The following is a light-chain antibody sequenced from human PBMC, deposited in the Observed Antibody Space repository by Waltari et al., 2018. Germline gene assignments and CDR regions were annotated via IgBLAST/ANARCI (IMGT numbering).Light chain of an antibody. J-gene: IGKJ1*01. V-gene: IGKV3-20*01. CDR2: GVS. CDR3: QQYGSSPWT. CDR1: ETVPAGY. Sequence: IVLTQSPGTLSLSPGERATLPCRASETVPAGYLAWYQQKPGQSPRLLIYGVSIRATDIPDRFSGSESGTDFTLTVSRLEPEDFAVYYCQQYGSSPWTFGQGTRVEI.